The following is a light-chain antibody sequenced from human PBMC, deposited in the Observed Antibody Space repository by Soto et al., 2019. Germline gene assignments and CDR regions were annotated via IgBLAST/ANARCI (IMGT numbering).Light chain of an antibody. CDR1: SSNIGSTY. CDR2: KTD. J-gene: IGLJ3*02. Sequence: QPVLTQPPSASGTPGQRVTISCSGSSSNIGSTYVHWYQQLPGTTPKLLIFKTDQRPSGVPDRFSGSKSGTSASLAISGLRSEDEADYYCAAWDDSLSAVVFGGGTKVTVL. V-gene: IGLV1-47*01. CDR3: AAWDDSLSAVV.